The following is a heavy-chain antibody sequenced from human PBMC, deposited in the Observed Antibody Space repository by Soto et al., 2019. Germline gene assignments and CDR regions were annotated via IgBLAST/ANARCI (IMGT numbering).Heavy chain of an antibody. CDR2: ISSSSSYI. CDR1: GFTFSSYS. D-gene: IGHD2-15*01. V-gene: IGHV3-21*01. CDR3: ARVVAAIYGMDV. Sequence: GGSLRLSCAASGFTFSSYSMNWVRQAPGKGLEWVSSISSSSSYIYYADSVKGRFTISRENAKNSLYLQMNSLRAEDTAGYYCARVVAAIYGMDVWGQGTTVTVSS. J-gene: IGHJ6*02.